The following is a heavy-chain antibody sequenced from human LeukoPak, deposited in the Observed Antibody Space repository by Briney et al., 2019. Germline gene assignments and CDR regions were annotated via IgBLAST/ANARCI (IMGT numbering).Heavy chain of an antibody. V-gene: IGHV1-2*02. J-gene: IGHJ3*02. CDR2: INPNSGGT. D-gene: IGHD1-1*01. CDR3: ARVIYQRDAFDI. Sequence: ASVKASCKASGYTFTGYYMHWVRQAPGQGLEWMGWINPNSGGTNYAQKFQGRVTMTRDTSISTAYMELSRLRSDDTAVYYCARVIYQRDAFDIWGQGTMVTVSS. CDR1: GYTFTGYY.